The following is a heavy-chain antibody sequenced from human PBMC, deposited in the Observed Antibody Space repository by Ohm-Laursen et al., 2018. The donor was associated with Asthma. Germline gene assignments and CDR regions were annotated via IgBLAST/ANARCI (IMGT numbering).Heavy chain of an antibody. J-gene: IGHJ5*02. CDR3: ARGGCSSTSCDPMYNWFDP. CDR1: GYTFTSYY. Sequence: ASVKVSCKASGYTFTSYYMHWVRQAPGQGLEWMGIINPSGGSTSYAQKFQGRVTMTRDTSTSTVYMELSSLRSEDTAVYYCARGGCSSTSCDPMYNWFDPWGQGTLVTVSS. CDR2: INPSGGST. D-gene: IGHD2-2*01. V-gene: IGHV1-46*01.